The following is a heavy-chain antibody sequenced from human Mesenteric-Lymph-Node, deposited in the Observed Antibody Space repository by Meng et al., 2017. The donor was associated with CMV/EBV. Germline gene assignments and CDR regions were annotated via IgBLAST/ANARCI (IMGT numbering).Heavy chain of an antibody. Sequence: GGSLRLSCAASGFTFSSYSMNWVRQAPGKGLEWVASISSSSRYIYYPDSVKGRFTISRDNAKNSLYLQMNSLRAEDTAVYYCARDRPAARSYYYYGMDVWGQGTTVTVSS. V-gene: IGHV3-21*01. CDR1: GFTFSSYS. CDR3: ARDRPAARSYYYYGMDV. CDR2: ISSSSRYI. D-gene: IGHD2-2*01. J-gene: IGHJ6*02.